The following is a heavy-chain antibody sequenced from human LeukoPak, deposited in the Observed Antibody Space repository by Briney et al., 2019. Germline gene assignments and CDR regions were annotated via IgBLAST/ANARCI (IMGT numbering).Heavy chain of an antibody. CDR2: IYFSGDT. D-gene: IGHD3-22*01. CDR1: GDSISSGGHY. CDR3: ARDSGFWLY. V-gene: IGHV4-39*07. J-gene: IGHJ4*02. Sequence: SETLSLTCTVSGDSISSGGHYWGWVRQTPGKRLEWIGNIYFSGDTSFNPSLKSRLTMSVDTSKNRLFLNLDSVTAADTAVYYCARDSGFWLYWGQGTLVTVSS.